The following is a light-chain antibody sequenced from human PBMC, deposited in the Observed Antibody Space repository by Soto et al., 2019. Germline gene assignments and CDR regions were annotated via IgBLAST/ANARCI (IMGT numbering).Light chain of an antibody. CDR2: AVS. V-gene: IGLV2-14*01. J-gene: IGLJ2*01. CDR3: TAYTTRITVV. CDR1: NSDIGAYNY. Sequence: QSVLTQPASVSGSPGQSITISCTGTNSDIGAYNYVSWYQQHPGKAPKLLIYAVSNRPSGVSSRFSGSKSGNTASLTISGLQAEDEADYYCTAYTTRITVVFGGGTKLTVL.